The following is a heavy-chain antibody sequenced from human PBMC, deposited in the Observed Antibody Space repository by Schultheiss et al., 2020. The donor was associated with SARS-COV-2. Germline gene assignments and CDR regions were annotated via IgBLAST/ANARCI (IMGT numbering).Heavy chain of an antibody. V-gene: IGHV4-31*11. D-gene: IGHD5-18*01. CDR1: GGSISSGGYY. CDR2: INHSGST. J-gene: IGHJ4*02. Sequence: SETLSLTCAVSGGSISSGGYYWSWIRQHPGKGLEWIGEINHSGSTNYNPSLKSRVTISVDTSKNQFSLKLSSVTAADTAVYYCARLGDTAVAVEPYWGQGTLVTVSS. CDR3: ARLGDTAVAVEPY.